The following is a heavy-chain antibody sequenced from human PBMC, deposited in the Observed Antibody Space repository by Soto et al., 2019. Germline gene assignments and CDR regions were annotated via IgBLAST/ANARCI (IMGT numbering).Heavy chain of an antibody. CDR3: TTDWIIDIAVATAVNFDY. CDR1: GFTFSNAW. CDR2: IKSKTDGGTT. D-gene: IGHD6-19*01. V-gene: IGHV3-15*07. J-gene: IGHJ4*02. Sequence: GGSLRLSCAASGFTFSNAWMNWVRQAPGKGLEWVGRIKSKTDGGTTDYAAPVKGRFTISRDDSKNTLYLQMNSLKTEDTAVYYCTTDWIIDIAVATAVNFDYWGQGTLVTVSS.